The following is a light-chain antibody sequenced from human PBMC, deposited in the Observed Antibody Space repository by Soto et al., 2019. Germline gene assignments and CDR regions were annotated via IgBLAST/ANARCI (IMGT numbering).Light chain of an antibody. J-gene: IGLJ1*01. CDR3: SSYSSSSTLYV. CDR2: DVS. Sequence: SVLTQPASVSESPGQSITVSCTGTSSDVGGYNYVSWYQQHPGKAPKLMIYDVSDRPSGVSNRFSGSKSGNTASLTISGLQAEDEADYYCSSYSSSSTLYVFGTGTKLTVL. V-gene: IGLV2-14*01. CDR1: SSDVGGYNY.